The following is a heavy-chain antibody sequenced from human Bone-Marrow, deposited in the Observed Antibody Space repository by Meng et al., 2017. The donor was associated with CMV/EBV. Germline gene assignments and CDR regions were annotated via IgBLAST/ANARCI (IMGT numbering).Heavy chain of an antibody. V-gene: IGHV3-21*01. CDR2: ISSSSSYI. D-gene: IGHD6-13*01. CDR3: ARDWYSSSWYDHGGMDV. J-gene: IGHJ6*02. CDR1: GYSISSGYY. Sequence: ETLSLTCTVSGYSISSGYYWGWIRQPPGKGLEWVSSISSSSSYIYYADSVKGRFTISRDNAKNSLYLQMNSLRAEDTAVYYCARDWYSSSWYDHGGMDVWGQGTTVTVSS.